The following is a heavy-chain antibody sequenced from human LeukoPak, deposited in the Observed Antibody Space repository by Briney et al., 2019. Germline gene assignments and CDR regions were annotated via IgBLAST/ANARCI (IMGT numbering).Heavy chain of an antibody. J-gene: IGHJ5*02. CDR3: ARDRPDTTSPTTVGRFDP. CDR2: IYSTGPT. V-gene: IGHV4-31*03. Sequence: SETLSLTCSVSGDSISSGGYYWHWIRQHPEKGLEWIGYIYSTGPTYYNPSLTSRLTMSLDTSKNQFSLKVTSVTAADTAVYFCARDRPDTTSPTTVGRFDPWGQGTLVTVSS. CDR1: GDSISSGGYY. D-gene: IGHD1-26*01.